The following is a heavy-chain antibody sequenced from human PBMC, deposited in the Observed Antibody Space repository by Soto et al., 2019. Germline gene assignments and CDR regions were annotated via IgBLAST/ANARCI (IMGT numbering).Heavy chain of an antibody. CDR1: GGTFSSYT. Sequence: QVQLVQSGAEVKKPGSSVKVSCKAYGGTFSSYTISWVRQATGQGLEWMGRIIPILGIANYAQKFQGRVTITADKSTSTAYMELSRLRSEDTAVYYCAMEYCSSTSCYRDYWGQGTLVTVSS. V-gene: IGHV1-69*02. D-gene: IGHD2-2*02. CDR3: AMEYCSSTSCYRDY. CDR2: IIPILGIA. J-gene: IGHJ4*02.